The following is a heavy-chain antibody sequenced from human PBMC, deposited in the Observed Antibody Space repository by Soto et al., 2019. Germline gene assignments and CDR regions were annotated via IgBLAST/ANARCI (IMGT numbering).Heavy chain of an antibody. J-gene: IGHJ5*02. CDR2: IYYSGST. CDR1: GGSISSYY. Sequence: SETLSLTCTVSGGSISSYYWSWIRQPPGKGLEWIGYIYYSGSTNYNPSLKSRVTISVDTSKNQFSLKLSSVTAADTAVYYCARVPPGHDYGDYNWFDPWGQGTLATVSS. V-gene: IGHV4-59*01. D-gene: IGHD4-17*01. CDR3: ARVPPGHDYGDYNWFDP.